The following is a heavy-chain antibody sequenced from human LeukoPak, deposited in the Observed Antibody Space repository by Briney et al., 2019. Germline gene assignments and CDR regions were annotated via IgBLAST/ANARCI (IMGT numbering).Heavy chain of an antibody. CDR2: ISSSSSYI. CDR1: GFTFSGYS. V-gene: IGHV3-21*01. Sequence: GGSLRLSCAGSGFTFSGYSMNWVRQAPGKGLEWVSSISSSSSYIYYADSLKGRFTISRDNAKNSLFLQMNSLRAEDTAVYYCARVRRFLGTSTGTTEWGQGTLVTVSS. D-gene: IGHD1-1*01. CDR3: ARVRRFLGTSTGTTE. J-gene: IGHJ4*02.